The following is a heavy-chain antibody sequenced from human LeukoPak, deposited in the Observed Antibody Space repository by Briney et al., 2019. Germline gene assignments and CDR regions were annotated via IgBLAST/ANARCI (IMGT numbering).Heavy chain of an antibody. Sequence: PGGSLRLSCAASGFTVSSNYMSWVRQAPGKGLEWVSVIYSGGSTYYADSVKGRFTISRDNSKNTLYLQMNSLRADNTAVDYSARMPDQGDHGYYFYYSGQGTPVTVSS. CDR1: GFTVSSNY. CDR2: IYSGGST. CDR3: ARMPDQGDHGYYFYY. D-gene: IGHD2-21*02. V-gene: IGHV3-53*01. J-gene: IGHJ4*02.